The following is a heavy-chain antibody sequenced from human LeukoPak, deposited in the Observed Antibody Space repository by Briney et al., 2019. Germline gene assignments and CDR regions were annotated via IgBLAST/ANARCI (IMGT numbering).Heavy chain of an antibody. CDR3: ARLTGYCSSTSCDYYMDV. J-gene: IGHJ6*03. Sequence: SETLSLTCTVSGGSISSYYWSWIRQPPGKGLEWIWYIYTSGSTNYNPSLKSRVTISVDTSKNQFSLKLSSVTAADTAVYYCARLTGYCSSTSCDYYMDVWGKGTTVTVSS. D-gene: IGHD2-2*01. CDR2: IYTSGST. CDR1: GGSISSYY. V-gene: IGHV4-4*09.